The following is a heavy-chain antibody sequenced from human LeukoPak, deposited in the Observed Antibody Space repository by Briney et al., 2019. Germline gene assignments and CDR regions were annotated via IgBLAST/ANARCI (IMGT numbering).Heavy chain of an antibody. J-gene: IGHJ4*02. CDR3: ARLVVQRFSYFDY. D-gene: IGHD2-8*02. CDR1: AYTFNTYG. V-gene: IGHV1-18*01. CDR2: ISGFNENT. Sequence: ASVKVSCKAPAYTFNTYGMSWVRQAPGQGLEWMGWISGFNENTNFAQRFHDRVTLTIDTSTSTAHMELRNLRSDDTAVYYCARLVVQRFSYFDYWGQGTLVTVSS.